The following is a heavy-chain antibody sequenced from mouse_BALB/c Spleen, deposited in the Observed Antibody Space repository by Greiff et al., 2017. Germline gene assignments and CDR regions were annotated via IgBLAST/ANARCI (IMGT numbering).Heavy chain of an antibody. D-gene: IGHD2-2*01. V-gene: IGHV5-4*02. J-gene: IGHJ3*01. CDR2: ISDGGSYT. Sequence: EVQLVESGGGLVKPGGSLKLSCAASGFTFSDYYMYWVRQTPEKRLEWVATISDGGSYTYYPDSVKGRFTISRDNAKNNLYLQMSSLKSEDTAMYYCAREGYTWFAYWGQGTLVTVSA. CDR3: AREGYTWFAY. CDR1: GFTFSDYY.